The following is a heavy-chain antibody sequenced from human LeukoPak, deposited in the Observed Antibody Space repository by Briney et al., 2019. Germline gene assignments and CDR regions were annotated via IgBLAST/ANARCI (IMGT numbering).Heavy chain of an antibody. CDR1: GFTVSSNY. CDR2: LYTGGTT. D-gene: IGHD1-14*01. Sequence: GGSLRLSCAASGFTVSSNYMSWVRQAPGKGLEWLSVLYTGGTTFYADSVKGRFTISRDNSKNTVYLQMNSLRAEDTAVYYCARDPEPYSSHYYGMDVWGQGTTVTVSS. V-gene: IGHV3-53*05. J-gene: IGHJ6*02. CDR3: ARDPEPYSSHYYGMDV.